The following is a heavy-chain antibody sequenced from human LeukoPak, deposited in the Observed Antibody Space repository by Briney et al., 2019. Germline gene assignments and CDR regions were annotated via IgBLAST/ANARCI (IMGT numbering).Heavy chain of an antibody. CDR3: ARDRRQLVLHWFDS. J-gene: IGHJ5*01. D-gene: IGHD6-13*01. V-gene: IGHV4-59*12. CDR1: GGPISSYH. Sequence: SEPLSLPCTVSGGPISSYHWSCIPEPPGKGLEGIGYIYYSGSTNYNPSLKSRVTISIDTSKNQFYLKLSSVTAADTAVYYCARDRRQLVLHWFDSWGQGTLVTVSS. CDR2: IYYSGST.